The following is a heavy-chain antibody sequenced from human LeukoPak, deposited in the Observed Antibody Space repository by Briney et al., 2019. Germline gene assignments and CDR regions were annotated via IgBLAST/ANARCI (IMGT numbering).Heavy chain of an antibody. Sequence: SETLSLTRAVSTDSITSNWWRWVRQPPGKGLEWIGEVHKSGSTNYYPSLQSRVTISIDKSKNQIVLELTSVAAADTAVYYCAEEIVGAPTPGAYWGQGILVTVSS. V-gene: IGHV4-4*02. D-gene: IGHD1-26*01. CDR3: AEEIVGAPTPGAY. CDR1: TDSITSNW. CDR2: VHKSGST. J-gene: IGHJ4*02.